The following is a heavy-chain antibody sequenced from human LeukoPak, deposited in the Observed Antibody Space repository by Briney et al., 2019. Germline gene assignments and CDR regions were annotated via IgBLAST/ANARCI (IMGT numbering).Heavy chain of an antibody. V-gene: IGHV3-23*01. D-gene: IGHD5-12*01. CDR2: IFGSGDTT. CDR3: AKDQKPDSGYDIDY. CDR1: GFTISSYG. Sequence: GGSLRLSCAASGFTISSYGMNWVRQAPRKGREWVSVIFGSGDTTNYADSVKGRFTISRDRSKNTLYLEMHSLRADDTAVYYCAKDQKPDSGYDIDYWGQGTLVIVSS. J-gene: IGHJ4*02.